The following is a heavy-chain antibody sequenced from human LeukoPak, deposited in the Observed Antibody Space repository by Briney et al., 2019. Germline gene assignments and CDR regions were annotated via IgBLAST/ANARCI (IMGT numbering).Heavy chain of an antibody. D-gene: IGHD6-6*01. Sequence: PGGSLRLSCAASGFTFSSYWMSWVRQAPGKGLEWVAVISYDGSNKYYADSVKGRFTISRDTSKNTLYLQINSLRAEDTAVYFCAKDSFVTNDYSSSSPFDYWGQGTLVTVSS. V-gene: IGHV3-30*18. J-gene: IGHJ4*02. CDR3: AKDSFVTNDYSSSSPFDY. CDR1: GFTFSSYW. CDR2: ISYDGSNK.